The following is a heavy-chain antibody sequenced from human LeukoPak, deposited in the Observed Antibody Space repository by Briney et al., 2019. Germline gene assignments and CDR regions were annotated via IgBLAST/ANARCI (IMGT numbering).Heavy chain of an antibody. CDR2: ISAYNGNT. CDR3: ARDLDVVVPAGRPVTIFGVVPAY. V-gene: IGHV1-18*01. CDR1: GYTFTSYG. J-gene: IGHJ4*02. D-gene: IGHD3-3*01. Sequence: ASVKVSCKASGYTFTSYGISWVRQAPGQGLEWMGWISAYNGNTNYAQKLQGRVTMTTDTSTSTAYMELRSLRSDDTAVYYCARDLDVVVPAGRPVTIFGVVPAYWGQGTLVTVSS.